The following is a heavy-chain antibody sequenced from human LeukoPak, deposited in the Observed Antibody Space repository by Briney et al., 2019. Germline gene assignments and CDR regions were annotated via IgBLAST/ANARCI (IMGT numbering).Heavy chain of an antibody. J-gene: IGHJ4*02. CDR1: GFTFSSYW. CDR2: IKQDGSEK. CDR3: ASLRYYGSGSYNDY. V-gene: IGHV3-7*01. Sequence: GGSLRLSCAASGFTFSSYWMSWVRQAPGKGLEWVANIKQDGSEKYYVDSVKGRFTISRDNAKNSLYLQMNSLRAEDTAVYYCASLRYYGSGSYNDYWGQGTLVTVSS. D-gene: IGHD3-10*01.